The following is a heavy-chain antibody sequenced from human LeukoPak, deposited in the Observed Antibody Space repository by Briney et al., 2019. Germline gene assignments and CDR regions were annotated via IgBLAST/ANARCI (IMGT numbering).Heavy chain of an antibody. CDR1: GFTFSDYY. CDR2: ISSSGSTI. Sequence: PGGSLRLSCAASGFTFSDYYMSWIRQAPGKGLEWVSYISSSGSTIYYADSVKGRFTISRDNAKNSLYLQMNSLRAEDTAVYYCAREESCSSTGCYIRWFDPWGQGTLVTVSS. D-gene: IGHD2-2*02. V-gene: IGHV3-11*01. CDR3: AREESCSSTGCYIRWFDP. J-gene: IGHJ5*02.